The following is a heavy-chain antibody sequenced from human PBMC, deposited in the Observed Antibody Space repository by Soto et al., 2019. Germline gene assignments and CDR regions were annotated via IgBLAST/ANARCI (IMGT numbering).Heavy chain of an antibody. CDR3: ARLNYYGSGSSFFFDY. D-gene: IGHD3-10*01. CDR1: GGSISSSSYY. Sequence: SETLSLTCTVSGGSISSSSYYWGWIRQPPGKGLEWIGSIYYSGSTYYNPSLKSRVTISVDTSKNQFSLKLSSVTAADTAVYYCARLNYYGSGSSFFFDYWGQGTMVTVYS. CDR2: IYYSGST. J-gene: IGHJ4*02. V-gene: IGHV4-39*01.